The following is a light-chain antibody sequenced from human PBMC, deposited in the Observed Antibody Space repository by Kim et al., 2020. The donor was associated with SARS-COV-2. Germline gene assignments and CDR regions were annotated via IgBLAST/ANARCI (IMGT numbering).Light chain of an antibody. CDR1: NIGSKS. Sequence: SYELTQPPSVSVAPGKTARITCGGNNIGSKSVHWYQQKPGQAPVLVIYYDSDRPSGIPERFSGSNSGNTATLTLSRVEAGDEADYYCQVWDSSSWV. J-gene: IGLJ3*02. V-gene: IGLV3-21*04. CDR2: YDS. CDR3: QVWDSSSWV.